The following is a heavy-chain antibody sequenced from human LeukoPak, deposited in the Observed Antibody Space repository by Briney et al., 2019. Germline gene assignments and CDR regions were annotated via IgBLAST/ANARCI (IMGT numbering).Heavy chain of an antibody. V-gene: IGHV4-39*07. CDR3: ARSDGYGLVGI. CDR1: GASINSGSNY. J-gene: IGHJ3*02. Sequence: SETLSLTCRVSGASINSGSNYWGWIRQPPGKTLEWIGSINSSGSTYYHPSLKSQIIIMIDTPKNHFSLTLSSVTAADTAVYYCARSDGYGLVGIWGQGTMVTVSS. D-gene: IGHD5-18*01. CDR2: INSSGST.